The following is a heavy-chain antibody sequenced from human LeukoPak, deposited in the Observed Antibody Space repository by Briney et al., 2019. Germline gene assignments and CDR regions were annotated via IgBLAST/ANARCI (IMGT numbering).Heavy chain of an antibody. V-gene: IGHV3-21*01. D-gene: IGHD3-16*01. CDR3: ASAGGGTPGDY. CDR2: ISSSSSYI. CDR1: GFTFSSYS. J-gene: IGHJ4*02. Sequence: SGGSLRLSCAASGFTFSSYSMTWVRQAPGKGLEWVSSISSSSSYIYYADSVKGRFTISRDNAKNSLYLQMNSLRAEDTAVYYCASAGGGTPGDYWGQGTLVTVSS.